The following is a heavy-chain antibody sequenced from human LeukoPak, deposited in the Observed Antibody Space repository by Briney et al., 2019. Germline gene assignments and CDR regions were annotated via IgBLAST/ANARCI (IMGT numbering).Heavy chain of an antibody. CDR1: GGSISSSNW. V-gene: IGHV4-4*02. CDR3: ASDKPDRLYGSGSYLAY. J-gene: IGHJ4*02. D-gene: IGHD3-10*01. Sequence: PSETLSLTCAVSGGSISSSNWWSWVRQPPGKGLEWIGEIYHSGSTNYNPSLKSRVTISVDKSKNQFSLKLSSVTAADTAVYYCASDKPDRLYGSGSYLAYWGQGTLVTVSS. CDR2: IYHSGST.